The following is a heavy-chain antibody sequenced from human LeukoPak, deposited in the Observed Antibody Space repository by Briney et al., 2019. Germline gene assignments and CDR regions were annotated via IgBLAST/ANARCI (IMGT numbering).Heavy chain of an antibody. CDR3: ARGALHVFDY. Sequence: GGSLRLSCAASGFTFSDYEVNWVRQAPGKGLEWVSCISTSGSTAYYADSVKGRFTISRDNAKNSLFLQMNTLTAEDTAVYYCARGALHVFDYWGQGTPVTVSS. CDR2: ISTSGSTA. J-gene: IGHJ4*02. D-gene: IGHD3-10*02. CDR1: GFTFSDYE. V-gene: IGHV3-48*03.